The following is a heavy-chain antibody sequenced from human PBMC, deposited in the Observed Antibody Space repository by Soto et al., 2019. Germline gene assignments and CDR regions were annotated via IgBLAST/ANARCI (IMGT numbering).Heavy chain of an antibody. Sequence: QVQLQESGPGLVKPSQTLSLTCTVSGGSISSGIYYWSWIRQPPGKGLEWIGHTYYSGSTYYNPSLKSRLSISVDTSKNQFSLKLSFVTAADTAVYYCARDVTNYGSGWFDPWGQGTLVTVSS. CDR1: GGSISSGIYY. CDR3: ARDVTNYGSGWFDP. V-gene: IGHV4-30-4*01. D-gene: IGHD3-10*01. CDR2: TYYSGST. J-gene: IGHJ5*02.